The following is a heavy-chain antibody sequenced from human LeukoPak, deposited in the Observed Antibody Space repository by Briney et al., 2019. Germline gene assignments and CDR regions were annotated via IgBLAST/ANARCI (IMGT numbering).Heavy chain of an antibody. V-gene: IGHV1-46*01. D-gene: IGHD3-16*01. Sequence: ASVKVSCKASGYTFTSYYIHWVRQAPGQGLEWMGIINPSGGSTSYAQKFQGRVTMTRDMSTSTVYMELSSLRSEDTAVYYCARGWGFPDYFDYWGQGTLVIVSS. CDR3: ARGWGFPDYFDY. CDR2: INPSGGST. J-gene: IGHJ4*02. CDR1: GYTFTSYY.